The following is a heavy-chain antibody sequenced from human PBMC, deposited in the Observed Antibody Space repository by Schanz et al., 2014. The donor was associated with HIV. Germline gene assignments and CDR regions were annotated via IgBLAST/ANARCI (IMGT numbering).Heavy chain of an antibody. CDR2: IESNNIR. J-gene: IGHJ2*01. D-gene: IGHD2-2*01. CDR3: AKATWTQMYHWYFDF. Sequence: EVQLLESGGGLEQPGGSLRLSCVASGFTFNNYAMTWVRQAPGKGLEWVSSIESNNIRKYADSVQGRFIISRDNSESILYLQMDSLRAEDSAVYFCAKATWTQMYHWYFDFWGRGTLVTVST. V-gene: IGHV3-23*05. CDR1: GFTFNNYA.